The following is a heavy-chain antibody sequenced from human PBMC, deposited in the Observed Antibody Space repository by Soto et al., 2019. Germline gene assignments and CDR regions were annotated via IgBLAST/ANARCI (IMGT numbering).Heavy chain of an antibody. V-gene: IGHV1-69*02. D-gene: IGHD1-1*01. CDR2: IIPILGIA. Sequence: QVQLVQSGAEVKKPGSSVKVSCKASGGTFSSYTISWVRQAPGQGLEWMGRIIPILGIANYAQKFQGRVTITADKSTSTAYMELSSLRAEDTAVYYCAASSTTGTTGNLDYWGQGTLVTVSS. J-gene: IGHJ4*02. CDR3: AASSTTGTTGNLDY. CDR1: GGTFSSYT.